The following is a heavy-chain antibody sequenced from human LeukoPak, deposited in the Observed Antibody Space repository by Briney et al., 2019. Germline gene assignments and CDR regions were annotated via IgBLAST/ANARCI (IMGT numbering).Heavy chain of an antibody. V-gene: IGHV1-18*01. CDR1: GYTFTSYG. D-gene: IGHD4-17*01. J-gene: IGHJ4*02. Sequence: ASVKVSCKASGYTFTSYGISWVRQAPGQGLEWMGWISAYNGNTNYAQKLPGRVTMTTDTSTSTAYMELRSLRSDDTAVYYCARDLSTTVIYGGDYWGQGTLVTVSS. CDR2: ISAYNGNT. CDR3: ARDLSTTVIYGGDY.